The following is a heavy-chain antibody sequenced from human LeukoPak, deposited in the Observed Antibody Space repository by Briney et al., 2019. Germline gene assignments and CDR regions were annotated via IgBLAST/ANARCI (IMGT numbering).Heavy chain of an antibody. J-gene: IGHJ4*02. V-gene: IGHV3-30*03. Sequence: GGSLRLPCAASGFTFSSYGMHWVRQAPGKGLEGVAVISYDGSNKYYADSVKGRFTISRDNSKNTLYLQMNSLRTDDTAVYYCARDGGEQLVGPFDYWGQGTLVTVSS. CDR1: GFTFSSYG. CDR2: ISYDGSNK. D-gene: IGHD6-6*01. CDR3: ARDGGEQLVGPFDY.